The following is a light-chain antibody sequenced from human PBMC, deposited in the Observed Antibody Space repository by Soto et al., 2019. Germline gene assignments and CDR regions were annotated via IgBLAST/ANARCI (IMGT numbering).Light chain of an antibody. Sequence: QPVLTQPASVSASPGQSITISCTGTSSDVGSYDYVSWFQQHPGKAPKVLIYEVADRPSGVSDRFSGSKSGNTASLTISGLQTEDEGDYYCSSFTSSNTWVFGGGTKLTVL. CDR1: SSDVGSYDY. J-gene: IGLJ3*02. CDR3: SSFTSSNTWV. V-gene: IGLV2-14*01. CDR2: EVA.